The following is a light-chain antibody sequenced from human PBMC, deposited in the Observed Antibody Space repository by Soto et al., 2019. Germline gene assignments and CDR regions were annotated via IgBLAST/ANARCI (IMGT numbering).Light chain of an antibody. Sequence: ENVLTQSPGTLSLSPGERATLSCRASQSVGGNSLAWYQQRPGQAPRLLIDTVSIRATGIPDRFTGSGSGTDFTLTINGLEPEDFAMYYCQQYGDSPGAFGPGTKVETK. J-gene: IGKJ3*01. CDR1: QSVGGNS. CDR2: TVS. CDR3: QQYGDSPGA. V-gene: IGKV3-20*01.